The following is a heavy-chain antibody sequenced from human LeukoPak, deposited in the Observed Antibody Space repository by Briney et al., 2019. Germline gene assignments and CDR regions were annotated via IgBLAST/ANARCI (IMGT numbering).Heavy chain of an antibody. V-gene: IGHV3-30*03. CDR3: AGDFDY. Sequence: PGGSLRLSCAASGFTFSSYSMNWVRQAPGKGLEWVAFIRYDGSDTYDGSNKYYADSVKGRFTISRDNSKNMLYLQMNSLRPEDTAVYYCAGDFDYWGQGTLVTVSS. CDR1: GFTFSSYS. J-gene: IGHJ4*02. CDR2: IRYDGSDTYDGSNK.